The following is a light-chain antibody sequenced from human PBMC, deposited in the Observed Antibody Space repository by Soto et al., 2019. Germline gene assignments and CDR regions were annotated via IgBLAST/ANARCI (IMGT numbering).Light chain of an antibody. J-gene: IGLJ3*02. CDR2: DDN. CDR1: NIGSES. CDR3: QVWDSSLCV. Sequence: SYELTQSPSVSVAPGQTARVTCGGNNIGSESVHWYQQRPGQAPVLVVYDDNDRPSGIPERFSGSKSGNTATLTISRVDAGDEGDYYCQVWDSSLCVFGGGTKVTVL. V-gene: IGLV3-21*02.